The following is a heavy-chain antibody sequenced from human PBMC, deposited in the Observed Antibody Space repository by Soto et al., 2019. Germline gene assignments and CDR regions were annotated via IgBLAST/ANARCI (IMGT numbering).Heavy chain of an antibody. CDR2: LYYSGNT. D-gene: IGHD2-15*01. CDR1: GGSISPFY. CDR3: ARVGGVAARTFDY. J-gene: IGHJ4*02. V-gene: IGHV4-59*01. Sequence: SETLSLTCTVSGGSISPFYWSWVRQPPGKGLEWIGYLYYSGNTNYNPSLKSRVTISVDASKNQVSLRLTSVTAADTAVYYCARVGGVAARTFDYWGQGTVVTVSS.